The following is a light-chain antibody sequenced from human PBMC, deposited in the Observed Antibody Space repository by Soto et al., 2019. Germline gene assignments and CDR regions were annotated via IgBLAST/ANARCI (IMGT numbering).Light chain of an antibody. CDR2: DTS. CDR3: QHYVTWPLA. V-gene: IGKV3-15*01. Sequence: EIVVTQSPATLSVSPGERVTLSCRASQSVSSSLAWYQQRPGQAPRLLIYDTSTRAPGIAARFSGSGSGTEFTLTISSLQSEDVAVYYCQHYVTWPLAFGGGTRVENK. J-gene: IGKJ4*01. CDR1: QSVSSS.